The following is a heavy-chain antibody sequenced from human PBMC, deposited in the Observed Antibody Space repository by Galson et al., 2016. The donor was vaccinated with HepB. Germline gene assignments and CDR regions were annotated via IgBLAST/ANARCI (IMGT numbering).Heavy chain of an antibody. Sequence: SETLSLTCAVSGGSISTDDWWTWVRLPPGKGLEWIGEVFQSGSTNYNPSLKSRVTISLDKSMNLFSLTLTSVTAADTAVYYCASYRYQVHWYFDLWGRGTPVTLSS. D-gene: IGHD5-18*01. J-gene: IGHJ2*01. V-gene: IGHV4-4*02. CDR2: VFQSGST. CDR3: ASYRYQVHWYFDL. CDR1: GGSISTDDW.